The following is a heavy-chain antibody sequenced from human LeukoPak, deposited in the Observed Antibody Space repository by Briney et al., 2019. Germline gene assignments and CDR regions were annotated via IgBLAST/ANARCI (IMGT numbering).Heavy chain of an antibody. J-gene: IGHJ4*02. CDR1: GGSFSSYY. CDR2: IYYSGST. D-gene: IGHD3-22*01. V-gene: IGHV4-59*08. Sequence: SETLSLTCAVYGGSFSSYYWSWIRQPPGKGLEWIGYIYYSGSTNYNPSLKSRVTISVDTSKNQFSLKLSSVTAADTAVYYCARHSGGYPYYSDYWGQGNLVTVSS. CDR3: ARHSGGYPYYSDY.